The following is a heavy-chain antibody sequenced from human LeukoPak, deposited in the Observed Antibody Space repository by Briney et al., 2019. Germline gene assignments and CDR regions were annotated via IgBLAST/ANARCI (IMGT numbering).Heavy chain of an antibody. CDR2: IRSKANSYAT. CDR1: GFTFSGSA. CDR3: TRDGYSYGYGDY. Sequence: PGGSLRLSCAASGFTFSGSAMHWVRQASGKGLEWVGRIRSKANSYATAYAASVKGRFTISRDDSKSTAYLQMNSLKTEDTAVYYCTRDGYSYGYGDYWGQGTLVTVSS. V-gene: IGHV3-73*01. J-gene: IGHJ4*02. D-gene: IGHD5-18*01.